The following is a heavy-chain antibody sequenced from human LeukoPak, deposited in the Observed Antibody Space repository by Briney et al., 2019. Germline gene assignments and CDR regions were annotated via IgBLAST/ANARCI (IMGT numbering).Heavy chain of an antibody. V-gene: IGHV1-46*01. D-gene: IGHD2-15*01. Sequence: ASVKVSCKASGYTFTSYYMHWVRQAPGQGLEWMGIINPSGGSTSYAQKFQGRVTMTRDMSTSTVYMELSSLRSEDTAVYYCARSPCSGGSCYSPLFDYWGQGTLVTVSS. J-gene: IGHJ4*02. CDR1: GYTFTSYY. CDR3: ARSPCSGGSCYSPLFDY. CDR2: INPSGGST.